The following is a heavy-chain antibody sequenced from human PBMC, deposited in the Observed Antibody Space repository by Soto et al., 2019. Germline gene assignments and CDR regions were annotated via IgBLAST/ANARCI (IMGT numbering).Heavy chain of an antibody. CDR1: GGSISSGDYY. V-gene: IGHV4-30-4*01. J-gene: IGHJ6*02. CDR2: IYYSGST. D-gene: IGHD2-8*01. CDR3: AKDIGLRTINPDFYGMDA. Sequence: SETLSLTCTVSGGSISSGDYYWSWIRQPPGKGLEWIGYIYYSGSTYYNPSLKSRVTISVDTSKNQFSLKLSSVTAADTALYYCAKDIGLRTINPDFYGMDAWGQGTTVTVSS.